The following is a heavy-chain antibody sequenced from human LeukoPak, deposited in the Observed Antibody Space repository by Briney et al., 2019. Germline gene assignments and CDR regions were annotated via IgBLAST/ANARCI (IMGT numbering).Heavy chain of an antibody. CDR2: SGSGGSP. CDR3: AKGGSGWYPGFDY. D-gene: IGHD6-19*01. J-gene: IGHJ4*02. V-gene: IGHV3-23*01. Sequence: GGSLRLSCTASGFTFTNYAMNWVRQAPGKGLEWVSTSGSGGSPFYADSVKGRFTISRDNSRNTLYLQMNSLRVEDTAVYYCAKGGSGWYPGFDYWGQGILVTVSS. CDR1: GFTFTNYA.